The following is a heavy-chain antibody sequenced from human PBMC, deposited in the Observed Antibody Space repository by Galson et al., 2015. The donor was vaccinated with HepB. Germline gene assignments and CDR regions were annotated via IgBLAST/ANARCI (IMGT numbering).Heavy chain of an antibody. J-gene: IGHJ6*02. D-gene: IGHD5-18*01. CDR2: INPSGGST. Sequence: SVKVSCKASGYTFTSYYMHWVRQAPGQGLEWMGIINPSGGSTSYAQKFQGRVTMTRDTSTSTVYMELSSLRSEDTAVYYCARGTWIQLWQYPGLYYYGMDVWGQGTTVTVSS. V-gene: IGHV1-46*01. CDR3: ARGTWIQLWQYPGLYYYGMDV. CDR1: GYTFTSYY.